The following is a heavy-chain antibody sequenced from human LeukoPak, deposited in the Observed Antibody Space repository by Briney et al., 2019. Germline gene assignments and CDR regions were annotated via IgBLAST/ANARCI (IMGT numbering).Heavy chain of an antibody. CDR1: GFTFSNYA. V-gene: IGHV3-23*01. CDR3: AQGRLGYSYDAFDH. CDR2: ISGSGGST. Sequence: PGGSLRLSCAASGFTFSNYAMSWVRQAPGKGLEWVSVISGSGGSTNFADSVKGRFTSSRDNSKNTLYLQMHSLRVEDTAVYYCAQGRLGYSYDAFDHWGQGTLVTVSS. D-gene: IGHD5-18*01. J-gene: IGHJ4*02.